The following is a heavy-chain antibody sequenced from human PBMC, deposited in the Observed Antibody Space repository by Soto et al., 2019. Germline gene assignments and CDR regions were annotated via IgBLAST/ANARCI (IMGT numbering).Heavy chain of an antibody. CDR2: IWYDGSNK. CDR1: GFTFSSYG. CDR3: ASDSVVVPASTLDY. D-gene: IGHD2-2*01. J-gene: IGHJ4*02. V-gene: IGHV3-33*01. Sequence: PGGSLRLSCAASGFTFSSYGMHWVRQAPGKGLEWVAVIWYDGSNKYYADSVKGRFTISRDNSKNTLYLKMNSLRAEDTAVYYCASDSVVVPASTLDYWGQGTLVTVSS.